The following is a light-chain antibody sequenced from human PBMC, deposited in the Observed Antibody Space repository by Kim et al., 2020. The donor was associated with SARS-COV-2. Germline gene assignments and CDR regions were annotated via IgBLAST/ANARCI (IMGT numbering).Light chain of an antibody. CDR2: GAS. CDR1: QSVGSN. V-gene: IGKV3-15*01. CDR3: QQYNVWPLT. J-gene: IGKJ5*01. Sequence: VSPGERATLSCRASQSVGSNLAWYQQKPGQAPRLLIYGASIRATVIPDRFSGSGSGTEFTLTITSLQSEDFAGFYCQQYNVWPLTFGQGTRLEIK.